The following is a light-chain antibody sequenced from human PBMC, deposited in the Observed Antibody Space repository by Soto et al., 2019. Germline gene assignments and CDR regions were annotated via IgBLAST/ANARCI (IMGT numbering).Light chain of an antibody. CDR1: QTVNNNY. CDR2: GAS. V-gene: IGKV3-20*01. CDR3: QQYGSSPLT. Sequence: ELVLTQSPGTLSLSPGERATLSCRASQTVNNNYLAWYQHIPGKAPRLLISGASGRATGTPDRFSGSASGTDFTLTISRLEPEDFAVYYCQQYGSSPLTFGGGTKVEIK. J-gene: IGKJ4*01.